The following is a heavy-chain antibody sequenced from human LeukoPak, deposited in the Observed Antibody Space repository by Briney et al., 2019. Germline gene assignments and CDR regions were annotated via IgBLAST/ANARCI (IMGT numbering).Heavy chain of an antibody. D-gene: IGHD6-19*01. J-gene: IGHJ6*03. CDR2: ITRSGSYI. V-gene: IGHV3-21*01. Sequence: GGSLRLSCAASGFTFSNYSMNWVRQAPGKGLEWVSSITRSGSYIYYADSVKGRFTISRDNAKNSLYLQMNSLRAEDTAVYYCARWCSGQWLVHYYYMDVWGKGTTVTVSS. CDR3: ARWCSGQWLVHYYYMDV. CDR1: GFTFSNYS.